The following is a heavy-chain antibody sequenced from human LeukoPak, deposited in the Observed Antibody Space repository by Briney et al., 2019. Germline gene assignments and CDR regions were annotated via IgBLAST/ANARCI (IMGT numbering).Heavy chain of an antibody. J-gene: IGHJ6*02. CDR1: GGSFSGYY. D-gene: IGHD2-2*01. CDR3: ARSVVVVPAAPYYYGMDV. CDR2: INHSGST. V-gene: IGHV4-34*01. Sequence: PSETLSLTCAVYGGSFSGYYWSWIRQPPGKGLEWIGEINHSGSTSYNPSLKSRVTISVDTSKNQFSLKLSSVTAADTAVYYCARSVVVVPAAPYYYGMDVWGQGTTVTVSS.